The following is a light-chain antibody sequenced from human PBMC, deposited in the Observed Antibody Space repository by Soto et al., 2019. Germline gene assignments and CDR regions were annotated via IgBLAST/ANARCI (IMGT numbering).Light chain of an antibody. CDR1: QSIGNW. Sequence: DIQMTQSSSTLSASVGDRVTITCRASQSIGNWLAWYQQKPGKAPKLLIYKASSLESGVPSRFSGSGSGTEFTLTISSLQPDDFATYYCQQYSSYSRTFGQGTKVEVK. CDR2: KAS. V-gene: IGKV1-5*03. CDR3: QQYSSYSRT. J-gene: IGKJ1*01.